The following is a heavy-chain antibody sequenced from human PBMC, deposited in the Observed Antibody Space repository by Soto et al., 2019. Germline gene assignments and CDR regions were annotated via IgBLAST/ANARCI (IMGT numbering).Heavy chain of an antibody. D-gene: IGHD3-10*01. CDR3: ARVRGHAFDI. J-gene: IGHJ3*02. CDR2: IYYSGTT. CDR1: GDSINNADYY. V-gene: IGHV4-31*03. Sequence: QVQLQESGPGLVKPSQTLSLNCSVSGDSINNADYYWSWIRQHAGRGLEWIGYIYYSGTTYYNPSLTSRVTISMDTSKNQFSLEMSSVTAAVTAVYYCARVRGHAFDIRGQGTMVNVSS.